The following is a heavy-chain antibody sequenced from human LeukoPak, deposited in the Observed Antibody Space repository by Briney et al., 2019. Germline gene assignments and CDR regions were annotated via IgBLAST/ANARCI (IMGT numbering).Heavy chain of an antibody. V-gene: IGHV3-74*01. CDR2: INSDSSST. Sequence: GGSLRLSCAATGFIFSSNWMHWVRQAPGKGLVWVSRINSDSSSTSYADSVKSRFTISRDNAKNTLYLQMNSLRPEDTAVYYCAPQEDRSSTSCQFDYWGQGTLVTVSS. CDR1: GFIFSSNW. J-gene: IGHJ4*02. CDR3: APQEDRSSTSCQFDY. D-gene: IGHD2-2*01.